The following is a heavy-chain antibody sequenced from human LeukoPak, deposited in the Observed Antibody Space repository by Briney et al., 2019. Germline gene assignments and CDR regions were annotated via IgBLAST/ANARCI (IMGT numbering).Heavy chain of an antibody. V-gene: IGHV3-48*04. CDR2: ISSSSSTI. CDR1: GFTVSSNY. J-gene: IGHJ1*01. CDR3: ATPRAPGYFQH. Sequence: GGSLRLSCAASGFTVSSNYMSWVRQAPGKGLEWVSYISSSSSTIYYADSVKGRFTISRDNAKNSLYLQMNSLRAEDTAVYYCATPRAPGYFQHWGQGTLVTVSS.